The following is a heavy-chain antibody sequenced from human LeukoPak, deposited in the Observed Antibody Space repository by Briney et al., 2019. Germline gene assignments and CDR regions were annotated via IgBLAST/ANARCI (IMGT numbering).Heavy chain of an antibody. J-gene: IGHJ5*02. Sequence: SETLSLTCTVSGGSISSYYWSWIRQPPGKGLEWIGYIYYSGSTNYNPSLKSRVTISVDTSKNQFSLKLSSVTAADTAVYYCARAGRYYDFWSGYSAPTWFAPWGQGTLVTVSS. V-gene: IGHV4-59*01. D-gene: IGHD3-3*01. CDR3: ARAGRYYDFWSGYSAPTWFAP. CDR1: GGSISSYY. CDR2: IYYSGST.